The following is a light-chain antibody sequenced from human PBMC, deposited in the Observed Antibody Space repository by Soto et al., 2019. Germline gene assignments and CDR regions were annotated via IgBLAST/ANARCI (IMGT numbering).Light chain of an antibody. V-gene: IGKV3D-20*02. Sequence: EIVLTQSPCTLSLSPGERATLSLSGSQSVSSSYLAWYQQKPGQAPRLLIYDASNRATGIPARFSGSGSGTDFTLTISSLEPEDFAVYYCQQRSNWPPITFGQGTRLEIK. CDR2: DAS. CDR3: QQRSNWPPIT. CDR1: QSVSSSY. J-gene: IGKJ5*01.